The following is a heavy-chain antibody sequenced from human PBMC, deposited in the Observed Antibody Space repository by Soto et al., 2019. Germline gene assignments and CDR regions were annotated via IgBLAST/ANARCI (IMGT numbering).Heavy chain of an antibody. D-gene: IGHD1-26*01. Sequence: ASVKVSCKASGYTFTSYYMHWVLQAPGQGLEWMGIINPSGGSTSYAQKFQGRVTMTRDTSTSTVYMELSSLRSEDTAVYYCARDLNSGSYDDAFDIWGQGTMVTVSS. V-gene: IGHV1-46*01. CDR2: INPSGGST. J-gene: IGHJ3*02. CDR1: GYTFTSYY. CDR3: ARDLNSGSYDDAFDI.